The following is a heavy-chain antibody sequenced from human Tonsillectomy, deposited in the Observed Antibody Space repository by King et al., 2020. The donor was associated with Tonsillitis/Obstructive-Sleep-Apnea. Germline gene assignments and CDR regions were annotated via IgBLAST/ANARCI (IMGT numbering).Heavy chain of an antibody. V-gene: IGHV1-69*12. J-gene: IGHJ4*02. CDR3: ARDLRPRPYSGSYYY. CDR2: ILPIFGTA. D-gene: IGHD1-26*01. Sequence: QLVQSGAEVKKPGSSVKVSCKASGGTFSSYAISWVRQAPGQGLEWMGGILPIFGTANYAQKFQGRVTITADESTSTAYMELSSLRSEDTAVYYCARDLRPRPYSGSYYYWGQGTLVTVSS. CDR1: GGTFSSYA.